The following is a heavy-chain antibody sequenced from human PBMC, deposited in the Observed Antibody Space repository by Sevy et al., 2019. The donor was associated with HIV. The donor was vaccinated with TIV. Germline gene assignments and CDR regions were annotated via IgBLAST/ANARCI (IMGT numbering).Heavy chain of an antibody. D-gene: IGHD2-2*02. Sequence: GESPKIPCKGSGYSLPSFWIGWVRQMPGKGPEGVGIIYPGYSDTRYSPSFKGQVTISADKSISTAYLQWSCLKASDMGMYYCARPSGPDCSSTSCYNYDAFDIWGQGTMVTVSS. CDR3: ARPSGPDCSSTSCYNYDAFDI. V-gene: IGHV5-51*01. J-gene: IGHJ3*02. CDR2: IYPGYSDT. CDR1: GYSLPSFW.